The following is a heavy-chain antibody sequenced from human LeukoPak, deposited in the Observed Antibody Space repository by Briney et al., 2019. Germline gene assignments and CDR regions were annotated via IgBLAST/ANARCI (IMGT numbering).Heavy chain of an antibody. D-gene: IGHD6-13*01. CDR1: GFTFDDYG. V-gene: IGHV3-20*04. Sequence: GGSLRLSCAASGFTFDDYGMSWVRHAPGKGLEWVSAINWNGDNTAYADSVKGRFTISRDNARNSLYLQMNSLRAEDTAFYYCARVHRYSSTWDSFDYWGQGTLVTVSS. CDR3: ARVHRYSSTWDSFDY. CDR2: INWNGDNT. J-gene: IGHJ4*02.